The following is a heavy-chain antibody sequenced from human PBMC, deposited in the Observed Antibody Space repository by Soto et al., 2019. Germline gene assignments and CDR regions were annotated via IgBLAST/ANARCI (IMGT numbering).Heavy chain of an antibody. CDR1: GFTFGSFT. D-gene: IGHD6-13*01. CDR3: TRDASRDSSARGWFDP. J-gene: IGHJ5*02. CDR2: ISSNSAYI. V-gene: IGHV3-21*01. Sequence: GGSLILSSAASGFTFGSFTMNWVRQGPGKGLEWVSTISSNSAYIYYTDALRGRFTISRDNAKNSLHLQMNSLRAEDTAVYYCTRDASRDSSARGWFDPWGPGTLVTVSS.